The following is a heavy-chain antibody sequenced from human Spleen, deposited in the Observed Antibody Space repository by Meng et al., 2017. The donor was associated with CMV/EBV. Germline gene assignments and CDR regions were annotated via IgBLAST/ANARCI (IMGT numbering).Heavy chain of an antibody. Sequence: SGFSFSNYAMSWVRQAPGKGLEWVSSLIGSGGGSYYADYVKGRFTISRDNSKKTLYLQMNSLRADDTAIYYCAKCGADGDYPIYFQHWGQGTLVTVSS. CDR2: LIGSGGGS. V-gene: IGHV3-23*01. CDR3: AKCGADGDYPIYFQH. D-gene: IGHD4-17*01. J-gene: IGHJ1*01. CDR1: GFSFSNYA.